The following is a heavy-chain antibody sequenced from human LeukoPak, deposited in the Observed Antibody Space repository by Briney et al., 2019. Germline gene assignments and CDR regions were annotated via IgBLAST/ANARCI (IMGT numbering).Heavy chain of an antibody. CDR1: GYNFNNYG. V-gene: IGHV1-18*01. Sequence: ASVKVSCKASGYNFNNYGVSWVRQAPGQGLEWMGWISAKTGNTNYAQKVQGRVTMTTDTSTTTAYVELRSLGSDDTAVYYCARGSYPYSHGMDVWGQGTTVTVSS. CDR2: ISAKTGNT. D-gene: IGHD1-26*01. CDR3: ARGSYPYSHGMDV. J-gene: IGHJ6*02.